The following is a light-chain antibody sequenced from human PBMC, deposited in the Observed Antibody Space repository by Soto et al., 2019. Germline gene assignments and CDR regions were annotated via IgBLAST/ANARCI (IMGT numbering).Light chain of an antibody. CDR3: QQYKTWPPIT. CDR1: QSVSSSY. J-gene: IGKJ5*01. Sequence: EIVLTQSPGTLSLSPGERATLSCRSIQSVSSSYLAWYQQKPGQAHRLIIYGASSRATGIPDRFSGSGSGTDFTPTISRLEPQDFAVYYCQQYKTWPPITFGQGTRLEIK. CDR2: GAS. V-gene: IGKV3-20*01.